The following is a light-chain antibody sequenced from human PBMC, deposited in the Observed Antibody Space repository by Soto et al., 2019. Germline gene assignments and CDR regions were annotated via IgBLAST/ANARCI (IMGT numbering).Light chain of an antibody. Sequence: DIQITQSPSSVSASVGDRVTITCRASQGISSWLAWYKQKSGKAPKLLIYAASSLHSGVPSRFSGSGSVTDFTLTICALQPEDVASYYGHQGNSCPPLAFGPGGKV. CDR2: AAS. J-gene: IGKJ3*01. CDR3: HQGNSCPPLA. CDR1: QGISSW. V-gene: IGKV1D-12*01.